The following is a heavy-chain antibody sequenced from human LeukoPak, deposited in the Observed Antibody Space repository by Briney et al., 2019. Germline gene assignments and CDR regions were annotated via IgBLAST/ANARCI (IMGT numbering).Heavy chain of an antibody. CDR1: GGSISSYY. J-gene: IGHJ4*02. CDR2: IYYSGST. V-gene: IGHV4-59*08. CDR3: ASHTHDYSNSLDY. Sequence: TPSETLSLTCTVSGGSISSYYWSWIRQPPGKGLEWIGYIYYSGSTNYNPSLKSRVTISVDTSKNQFSLKLSSVTAADTAVYYCASHTHDYSNSLDYWGQGTLVTVSS. D-gene: IGHD4-11*01.